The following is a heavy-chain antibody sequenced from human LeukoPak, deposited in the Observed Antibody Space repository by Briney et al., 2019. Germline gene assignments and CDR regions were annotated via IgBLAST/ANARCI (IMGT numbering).Heavy chain of an antibody. D-gene: IGHD6-19*01. J-gene: IGHJ4*02. CDR2: IKQDGREK. CDR3: AREKFLEWYAVAGTFGYFDY. V-gene: IGHV3-7*03. Sequence: PGGSLRLSCAASGFTFSDYYMSWIRQAPGKGLEWVANIKQDGREKYYVDSVKGRFTISRDNAKNSLYLQMNSLRAEDTAVYYCAREKFLEWYAVAGTFGYFDYWGQGTLVTVSS. CDR1: GFTFSDYY.